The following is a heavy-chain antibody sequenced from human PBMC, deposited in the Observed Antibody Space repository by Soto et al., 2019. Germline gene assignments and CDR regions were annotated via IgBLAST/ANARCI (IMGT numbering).Heavy chain of an antibody. CDR3: ARDGTLYDSRAYYYLY. Sequence: QVQLVQSGAEVKKPGSSVKVSCKASGGTFSSYTITWVRQAPGQGLEWMGGITPMFGTPNYAQTFRGRVTITADESTSTAYMELRSLRSEDTAMYFCARDGTLYDSRAYYYLYWGQGTLVTVSS. V-gene: IGHV1-69*01. J-gene: IGHJ4*02. CDR2: ITPMFGTP. D-gene: IGHD3-22*01. CDR1: GGTFSSYT.